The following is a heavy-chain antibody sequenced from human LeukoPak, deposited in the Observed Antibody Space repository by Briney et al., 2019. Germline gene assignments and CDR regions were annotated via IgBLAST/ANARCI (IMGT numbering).Heavy chain of an antibody. Sequence: KTSETLSLTCTVSGSSISSYYWSWIRQPAGKGLEWIGRIYTSGSTNYNPSFKSRVTMSVDTSKNQFSLKLSSVTAADTAVYYCAKTLGWHDAFDIWGQGTMVTVSS. J-gene: IGHJ3*02. CDR1: GSSISSYY. CDR3: AKTLGWHDAFDI. V-gene: IGHV4-4*07. CDR2: IYTSGST. D-gene: IGHD6-19*01.